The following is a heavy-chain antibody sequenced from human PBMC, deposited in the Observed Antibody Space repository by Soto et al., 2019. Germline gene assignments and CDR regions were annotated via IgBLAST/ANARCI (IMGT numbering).Heavy chain of an antibody. CDR2: VYYSGST. V-gene: IGHV4-61*05. Sequence: SETLSLTCTVSGGSISSSSYYWGWIRQPPGKGLEWIGYVYYSGSTSYNPSLETGVTISVDTSKNQFSLKLTSVTPADTAIYYCASGKPTTIGLDPWGREAVLPVSS. CDR1: GGSISSSSYY. J-gene: IGHJ5*02. D-gene: IGHD1-26*01. CDR3: ASGKPTTIGLDP.